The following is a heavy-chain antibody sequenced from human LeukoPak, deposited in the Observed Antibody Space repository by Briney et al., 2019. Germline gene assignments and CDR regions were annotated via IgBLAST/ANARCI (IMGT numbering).Heavy chain of an antibody. CDR2: IYHSGST. D-gene: IGHD3-10*01. CDR3: SRLNYYGSGSYYY. CDR1: GGSISSSNW. V-gene: IGHV4-4*02. Sequence: SGTLSLTCVVSGGSISSSNWWSWVGQLPGKGLDWIGEIYHSGSTNYNPSLKSRVTISVDKSKNQFSLKLSSVTAADTAVYYCSRLNYYGSGSYYYWGQGTLVTVSS. J-gene: IGHJ4*02.